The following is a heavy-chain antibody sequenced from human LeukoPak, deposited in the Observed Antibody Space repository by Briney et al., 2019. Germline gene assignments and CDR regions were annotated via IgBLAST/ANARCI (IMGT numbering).Heavy chain of an antibody. J-gene: IGHJ5*02. Sequence: ASVNVSCKASGYTFSGYYMHWVRQAPGPGLEWMGWINPNSGGTNYAQKLQGRVTMTRDTSISTAYMELSRLISDDTAVYYCARDPPGIAAAGSGHSGWFDPWGQGTLVTVSS. D-gene: IGHD6-13*01. CDR1: GYTFSGYY. CDR3: ARDPPGIAAAGSGHSGWFDP. V-gene: IGHV1-2*02. CDR2: INPNSGGT.